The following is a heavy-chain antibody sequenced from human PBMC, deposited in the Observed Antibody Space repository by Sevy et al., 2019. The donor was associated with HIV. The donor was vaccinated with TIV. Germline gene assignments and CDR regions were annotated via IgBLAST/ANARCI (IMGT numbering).Heavy chain of an antibody. CDR2: ISSSSRYI. CDR1: GFVFSSYT. J-gene: IGHJ4*02. Sequence: GGSLRLSCAASGFVFSSYTMNWVRQSPGKGLEWVSSISSSSRYIFYADSVKGRVTISRDNARNSLYLQMNSLRAEDTAVYYCARDMAYGSGSIVYDYWGQGTLVTVSS. V-gene: IGHV3-21*01. CDR3: ARDMAYGSGSIVYDY. D-gene: IGHD3-10*01.